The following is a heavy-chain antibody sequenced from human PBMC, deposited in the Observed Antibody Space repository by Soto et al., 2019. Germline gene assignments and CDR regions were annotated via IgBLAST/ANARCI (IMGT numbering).Heavy chain of an antibody. V-gene: IGHV1-18*01. D-gene: IGHD1-26*01. CDR3: XXXXXXXXXXXXXXXXXXXXPGWGDY. CDR2: ISAYNXNT. CDR1: GYTFTSYG. Sequence: QVQLVQSGAEVKKPGASVKVSCKASGYTFTSYGISWVRQAPGQGLXXMXXISAYNXNTNYAQKLQGRVTMTTDTSTSTAXXEXXXLRXXXXXXXXXXXXXXXXXXXXXXXXXXXXXPGWGDYWGQGTLVTVSS. J-gene: IGHJ4*02.